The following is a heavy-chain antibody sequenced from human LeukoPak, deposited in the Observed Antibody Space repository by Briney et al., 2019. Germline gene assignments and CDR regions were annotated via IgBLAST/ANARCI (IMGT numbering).Heavy chain of an antibody. V-gene: IGHV1-69*13. J-gene: IGHJ4*02. CDR3: VANPNETVGY. CDR1: GGTFSSYA. Sequence: ASVKVSCKASGGTFSSYAISWVRQAPGQGLEWMGGIIPIFGTANYAQKSQGRVTITADESTSTAYMELSSLRSEDTAVYYCVANPNETVGYWGQGTLVTVSS. CDR2: IIPIFGTA. D-gene: IGHD4/OR15-4a*01.